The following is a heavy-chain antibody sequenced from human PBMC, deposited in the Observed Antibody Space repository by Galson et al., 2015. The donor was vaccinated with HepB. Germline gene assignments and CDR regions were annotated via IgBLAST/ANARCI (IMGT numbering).Heavy chain of an antibody. CDR1: GYAFTSSY. CDR2: INPRGGST. J-gene: IGHJ6*02. CDR3: ARERQVPPSIGDHYYSGMDV. V-gene: IGHV1-46*01. Sequence: SVKVSCKAAGYAFTSSYMHWVRQAPGQGLEWMGIINPRGGSTSYGQKFQGRVTMTRDTSASTFFMELSSLRSEDTAVYYCARERQVPPSIGDHYYSGMDVWGQGTAVTVSS. D-gene: IGHD6-19*01.